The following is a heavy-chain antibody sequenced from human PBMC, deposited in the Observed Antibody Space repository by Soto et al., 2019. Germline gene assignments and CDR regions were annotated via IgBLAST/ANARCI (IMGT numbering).Heavy chain of an antibody. CDR1: GYSFAGHW. CDR3: ARQIYDSDTGPNFQYYFDS. CDR2: IDPSDSQT. J-gene: IGHJ4*02. V-gene: IGHV5-10-1*01. D-gene: IGHD3-22*01. Sequence: PGESLKISCKGSGYSFAGHWITWVRQKPGKGLEWMGRIDPSDSQTYYSPSFRGHVTISVTKSLTTVFLQWSSLRASDTAMYYCARQIYDSDTGPNFQYYFDSWGQGTPVTVS.